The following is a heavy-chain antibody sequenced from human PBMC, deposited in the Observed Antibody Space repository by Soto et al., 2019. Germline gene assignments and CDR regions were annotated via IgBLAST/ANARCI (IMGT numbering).Heavy chain of an antibody. D-gene: IGHD2-2*01. CDR2: IYPGDSDT. Sequence: PGESLKISCQAFGYNFTSYWIGWVRQMPGKGLEWMGIIYPGDSDTRYSPSFQGQVTISADKSISTAYLQWSSLKASDTAMYYCARQHIVLVPAANRDYYYYGMDVWGQGTTVTVSS. CDR1: GYNFTSYW. V-gene: IGHV5-51*01. CDR3: ARQHIVLVPAANRDYYYYGMDV. J-gene: IGHJ6*02.